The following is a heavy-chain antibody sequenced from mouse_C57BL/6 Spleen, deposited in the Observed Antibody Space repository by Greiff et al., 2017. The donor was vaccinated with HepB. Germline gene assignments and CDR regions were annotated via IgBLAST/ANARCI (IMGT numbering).Heavy chain of an antibody. Sequence: ESGPGLVKPSQSLSLTCSVTGYSITSGYYWNWIRQFPGNKLEWMGYISYDGSNNYNPSLKNRIPITRDTSKNQFFLKLNSLTTEDTATYYCAREGYYYGSSYYFDYWGQGTTLTVSS. D-gene: IGHD1-1*01. CDR3: AREGYYYGSSYYFDY. V-gene: IGHV3-6*01. CDR1: GYSITSGYY. CDR2: ISYDGSN. J-gene: IGHJ2*01.